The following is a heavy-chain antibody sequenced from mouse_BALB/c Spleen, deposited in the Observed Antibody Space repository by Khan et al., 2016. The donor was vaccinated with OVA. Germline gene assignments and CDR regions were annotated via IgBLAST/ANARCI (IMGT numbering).Heavy chain of an antibody. V-gene: IGHV5-9-3*01. Sequence: EVQLVESGGGLVKPGGSLKLSCAASGFTFSTYAMSWVRQTPEKRLEWVATISGDGDYTYYPDNVPGRFTISRDNAKNTLYLQMSSLGSEDTAMYYCARSPYGNFAYWGQGTLVTVSA. CDR3: ARSPYGNFAY. CDR2: ISGDGDYT. D-gene: IGHD2-1*01. CDR1: GFTFSTYA. J-gene: IGHJ3*01.